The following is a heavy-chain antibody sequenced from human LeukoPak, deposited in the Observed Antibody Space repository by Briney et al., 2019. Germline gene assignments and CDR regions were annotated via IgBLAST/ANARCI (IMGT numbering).Heavy chain of an antibody. CDR2: INTNTGNP. J-gene: IGHJ5*02. V-gene: IGHV7-4-1*02. CDR3: AREVGHCGSTCCYARLFDP. Sequence: ASVKVSCKASGYTFTSYAMNWVRQAPGQGLEWMGWINTNTGNPTYAQGFTGRFVFSLDTSVSTAYLQISSLKAEDTAVYYCAREVGHCGSTCCYARLFDPWGQGTLVTVSS. D-gene: IGHD2-2*01. CDR1: GYTFTSYA.